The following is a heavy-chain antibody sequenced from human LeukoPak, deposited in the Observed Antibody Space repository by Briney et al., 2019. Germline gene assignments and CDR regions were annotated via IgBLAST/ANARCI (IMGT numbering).Heavy chain of an antibody. CDR3: ATRITIFRQHDY. J-gene: IGHJ4*02. V-gene: IGHV1-69*13. D-gene: IGHD3-3*01. Sequence: SVKVSCKASGGTFSSYAISWVRQAPGQGREWMGGIIPIFGTANYAQKFQGRVTITADESTSTAYMELSSLRSEDTAVYYCATRITIFRQHDYWGQGTLVTVSS. CDR2: IIPIFGTA. CDR1: GGTFSSYA.